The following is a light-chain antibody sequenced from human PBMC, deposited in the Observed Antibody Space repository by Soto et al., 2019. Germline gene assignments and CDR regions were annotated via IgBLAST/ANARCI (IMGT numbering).Light chain of an antibody. J-gene: IGLJ1*01. CDR3: TSYAGGNHV. CDR1: SSDVGGYNF. CDR2: EVN. Sequence: QSALTQPPSASGSPGQSVTISCTGTSSDVGGYNFVSWYQQHPGKVPKLMVYEVNQRPSGVPDRFSGSKSGNTASLTVSGLQADDEADYYCTSYAGGNHVFGTGTKLTVL. V-gene: IGLV2-8*01.